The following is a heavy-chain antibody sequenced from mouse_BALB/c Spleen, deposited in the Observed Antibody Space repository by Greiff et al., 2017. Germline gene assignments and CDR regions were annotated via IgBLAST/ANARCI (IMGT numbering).Heavy chain of an antibody. D-gene: IGHD2-14*01. J-gene: IGHJ3*01. Sequence: VQLQESGPGLVAPSQSLSITCTVSGFSLTSYGVHWVRQPPGKGLEWLGVIWAGGSTNYNSALMSRLSISKDNSKSQVFLKMNSLQTDDTAMYYCARVGELHYRYDGAWFAYWGQGTLVTVSA. V-gene: IGHV2-9*02. CDR2: IWAGGST. CDR1: GFSLTSYG. CDR3: ARVGELHYRYDGAWFAY.